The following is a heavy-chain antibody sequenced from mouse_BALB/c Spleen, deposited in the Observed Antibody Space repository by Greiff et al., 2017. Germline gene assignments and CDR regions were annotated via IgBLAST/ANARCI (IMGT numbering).Heavy chain of an antibody. CDR2: ISSGSSTI. V-gene: IGHV5-17*02. D-gene: IGHD1-1*01. CDR1: GFTFSSFG. Sequence: EVQGVESGGGLVQPGGSRKLSCAASGFTFSSFGMHWVRQAPEKGLEWVAYISSGSSTIYYADTVKGRFTISRDNPKNTLFLQMTSLRSEDTAMYYCARDLYYGSSLDYWGQGTTLTVSA. CDR3: ARDLYYGSSLDY. J-gene: IGHJ2*01.